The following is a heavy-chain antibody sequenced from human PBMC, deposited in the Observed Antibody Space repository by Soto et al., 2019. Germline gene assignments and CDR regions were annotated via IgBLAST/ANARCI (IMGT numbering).Heavy chain of an antibody. CDR2: THYTGST. J-gene: IGHJ3*02. CDR3: ARVNQLAPKRNAFDI. Sequence: PSETLSLTCSVSGASISNYYWTWIRQPPGKGLEWIGYTHYTGSTSYSPSLKSRLTISVDTSKNQFFLRLTSVTAADTAVYYCARVNQLAPKRNAFDIWGQGTMVTVSS. CDR1: GASISNYY. D-gene: IGHD1-1*01. V-gene: IGHV4-59*01.